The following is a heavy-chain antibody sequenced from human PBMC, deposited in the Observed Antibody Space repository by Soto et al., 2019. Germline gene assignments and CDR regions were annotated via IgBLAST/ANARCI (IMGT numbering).Heavy chain of an antibody. J-gene: IGHJ6*02. V-gene: IGHV1-58*01. Sequence: RPSVKVSCKASGFTFTSSAVQWVRQARGQRLEWIGWIVVGSGNTNYAQKFQERVTITRDMSTSTAYMELSSLRSEDTAAYYCAADRGRITIFGVVTNYYGMDVWGQGTTVTVSS. CDR3: AADRGRITIFGVVTNYYGMDV. CDR1: GFTFTSSA. D-gene: IGHD3-3*01. CDR2: IVVGSGNT.